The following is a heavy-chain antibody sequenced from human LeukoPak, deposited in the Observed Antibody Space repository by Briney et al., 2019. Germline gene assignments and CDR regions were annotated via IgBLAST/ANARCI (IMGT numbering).Heavy chain of an antibody. CDR1: GGSISSGDYY. D-gene: IGHD3-3*01. V-gene: IGHV4-30-4*01. CDR3: ARVHPTQYDFWSGPHNWFDP. Sequence: PSETLSLTCTVSGGSISSGDYYWSWIRQPPGKGLEWIGYIYYSGSTYYNPSLKSRVTISVDTSKNQFSLKLSSVTAADTAVYYCARVHPTQYDFWSGPHNWFDPWGQGTLVTVSS. J-gene: IGHJ5*02. CDR2: IYYSGST.